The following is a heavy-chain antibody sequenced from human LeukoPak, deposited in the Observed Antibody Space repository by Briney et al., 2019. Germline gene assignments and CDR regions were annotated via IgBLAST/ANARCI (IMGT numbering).Heavy chain of an antibody. V-gene: IGHV1-18*01. J-gene: IGHJ6*03. CDR3: ARLSGTTYYYYYMDV. Sequence: ASVKVSCKASGYTFTSYGISWVRQAPGQGLEWTGWISAYNGNTNYAQKLQGRVTMTTDTSTSTAYMELRSLRSDDTAVYYCARLSGTTYYYYYMDVWGKGTTVTVSS. CDR1: GYTFTSYG. CDR2: ISAYNGNT. D-gene: IGHD1-7*01.